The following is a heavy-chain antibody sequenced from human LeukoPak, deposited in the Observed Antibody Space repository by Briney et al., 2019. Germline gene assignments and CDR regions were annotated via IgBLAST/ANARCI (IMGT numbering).Heavy chain of an antibody. Sequence: PSETLSLTCTVSGGSISSSSYYWGWIRQPPGKGLEWIGSIYYSGSTYYNPSLKSRVTISVGTSKNQFSLKLSSVTAADTAVYYCASQGERITMVRGVIRFDYWGQGTLVTVSS. CDR2: IYYSGST. CDR3: ASQGERITMVRGVIRFDY. J-gene: IGHJ4*02. D-gene: IGHD3-10*01. CDR1: GGSISSSSYY. V-gene: IGHV4-39*01.